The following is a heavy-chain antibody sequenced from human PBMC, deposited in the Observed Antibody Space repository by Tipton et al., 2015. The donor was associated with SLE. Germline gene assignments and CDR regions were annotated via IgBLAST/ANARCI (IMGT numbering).Heavy chain of an antibody. CDR3: ARSDYYDSSGYYSYAFDI. V-gene: IGHV4-59*11. CDR1: GGSISRHY. D-gene: IGHD3-22*01. J-gene: IGHJ3*02. CDR2: IYNSGSG. Sequence: TLSLTCTVSGGSISRHYWSWIRQPPGKGLEWIGYIYNSGSGNYNPSLKSRVTISVDTSKNQFSLKLSSVSAADTAVYYCARSDYYDSSGYYSYAFDIWGQGTMVTVSS.